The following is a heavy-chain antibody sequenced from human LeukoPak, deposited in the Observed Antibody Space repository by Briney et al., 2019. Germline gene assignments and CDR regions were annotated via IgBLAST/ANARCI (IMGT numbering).Heavy chain of an antibody. CDR1: GFTFSSYG. D-gene: IGHD2/OR15-2a*01. J-gene: IGHJ4*02. CDR3: ARGRAGAARSTNFDY. CDR2: IWYDGSNK. Sequence: PGRSLRLSCAASGFTFSSYGMHWVRQAPGKGLEWVAVIWYDGSNKYYADSVKGRFTISRDNSKNTLYLQMNSLRAEGTAVYYCARGRAGAARSTNFDYWGQGTLVTVSS. V-gene: IGHV3-33*01.